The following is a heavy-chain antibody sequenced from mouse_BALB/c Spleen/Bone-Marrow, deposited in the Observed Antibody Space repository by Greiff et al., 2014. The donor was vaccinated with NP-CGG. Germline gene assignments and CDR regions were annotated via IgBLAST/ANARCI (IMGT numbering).Heavy chain of an antibody. D-gene: IGHD1-2*01. CDR1: GFTFSDYY. J-gene: IGHJ3*01. V-gene: IGHV5-4*02. CDR2: ISDGGSYT. Sequence: EVMLVESGGGLVKPGGSLKLSCAASGFTFSDYYMYWVRQTPEKRLEWVATISDGGSYTYYPDSVKGRFTISRDSAKNNLYLQMSSLKSEDTAMYYCARDLITTATSFADWGQGTLVTVSA. CDR3: ARDLITTATSFAD.